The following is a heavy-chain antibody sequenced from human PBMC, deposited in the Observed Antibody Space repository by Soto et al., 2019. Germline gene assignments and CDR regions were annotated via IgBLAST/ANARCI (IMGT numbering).Heavy chain of an antibody. CDR3: ARDKVGYYDSSGYYRVSVPPDYYYGMDV. J-gene: IGHJ6*02. D-gene: IGHD3-22*01. CDR1: GGTFSSYA. Sequence: QVQLVQSGAEVKKPGSSVKVSCKASGGTFSSYAISWVRQAPGQGLEWMGGIIPLFGTANYAQKFQGRVTITADESTSTAYMELGSLRSEDTAVYYCARDKVGYYDSSGYYRVSVPPDYYYGMDVWGQGTTVTVSS. CDR2: IIPLFGTA. V-gene: IGHV1-69*01.